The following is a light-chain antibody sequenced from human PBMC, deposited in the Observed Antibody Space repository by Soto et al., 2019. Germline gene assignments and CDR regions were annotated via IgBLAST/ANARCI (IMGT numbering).Light chain of an antibody. CDR2: GAS. J-gene: IGKJ1*01. Sequence: EIVLTQSPDTLSLSPGERATLSCRASQSISSSYLIWYQQKPGQAPRLLIYGASSRATGIPDRFSGSGSGTDFTLTISRLEPEDFAVYYCQRYGSSQWTFGQGTKVEIK. CDR3: QRYGSSQWT. V-gene: IGKV3-20*01. CDR1: QSISSSY.